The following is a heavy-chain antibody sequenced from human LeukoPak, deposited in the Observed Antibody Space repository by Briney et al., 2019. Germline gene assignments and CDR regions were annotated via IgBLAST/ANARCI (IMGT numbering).Heavy chain of an antibody. CDR2: ISSDGSIT. CDR1: GFIFSTDW. Sequence: GGSLRLSCAASGFIFSTDWMHWVRQAPGKGLVWVSRISSDGSITNYADSVKGRFTISRDNAKDTLYLQMNSLRAEDTAVYYCARHLNYYLDYWGQGTLVTVSS. D-gene: IGHD3-10*01. CDR3: ARHLNYYLDY. J-gene: IGHJ4*02. V-gene: IGHV3-74*01.